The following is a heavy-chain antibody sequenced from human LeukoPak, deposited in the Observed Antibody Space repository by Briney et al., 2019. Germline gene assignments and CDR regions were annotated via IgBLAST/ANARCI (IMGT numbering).Heavy chain of an antibody. Sequence: PGGSLRLSCAASGFTFSSNGMHWVRQAPGKGLEWVAVVWFDGSNKYYADSVKGRFTISRDNSKNTLYLQVNSLRAEDTAVYYCAREYGSVLGDYWGQGTLVTVSS. V-gene: IGHV3-33*01. CDR1: GFTFSSNG. CDR2: VWFDGSNK. CDR3: AREYGSVLGDY. D-gene: IGHD3-10*01. J-gene: IGHJ4*02.